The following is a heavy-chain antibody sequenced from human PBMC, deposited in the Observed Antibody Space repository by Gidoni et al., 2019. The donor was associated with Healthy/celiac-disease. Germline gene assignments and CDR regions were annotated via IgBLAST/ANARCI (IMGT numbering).Heavy chain of an antibody. CDR3: ARTIAVAGINWFDP. CDR2: IYYSGST. V-gene: IGHV4-59*01. D-gene: IGHD6-19*01. J-gene: IGHJ5*02. CDR1: GGSISSYY. Sequence: QVQLQESGPGLVKPSETLSLTCTVPGGSISSYYWSWIRQPPGKGLEWIGYIYYSGSTNYNPSLKSRVTISVDTSKNQFSLKLSSVTAADTAVYYCARTIAVAGINWFDPWGQGTLVTVSS.